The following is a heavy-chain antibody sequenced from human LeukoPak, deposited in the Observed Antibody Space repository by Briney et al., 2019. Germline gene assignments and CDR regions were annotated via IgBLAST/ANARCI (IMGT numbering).Heavy chain of an antibody. J-gene: IGHJ3*02. CDR2: IYYSRST. D-gene: IGHD6-13*01. CDR1: GGSISGYY. V-gene: IGHV4-59*08. CDR3: ARHRPYSSSWPDAFDI. Sequence: SETLSLTCTVSGGSISGYYWSWIRQPPGKGLEWIGYIYYSRSTNYNPSLKSRVTISVDTSKNQFSLKLSSVTAADTAVYYCARHRPYSSSWPDAFDIWGQGTMVTVSS.